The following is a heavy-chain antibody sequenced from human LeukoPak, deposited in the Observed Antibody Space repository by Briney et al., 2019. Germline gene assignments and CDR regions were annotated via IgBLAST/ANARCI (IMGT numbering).Heavy chain of an antibody. J-gene: IGHJ4*02. CDR3: ARGRRWNYHFDY. CDR2: INHSGST. Sequence: PSETLSLTCAAYGGSFSGYYWSWIRQPPGKGLEWIGEINHSGSTNYNPSLKSRVTISVDTSKNQFSLKLSSVTAADTAVYYCARGRRWNYHFDYWGQGTLVTVSS. V-gene: IGHV4-34*01. D-gene: IGHD1-7*01. CDR1: GGSFSGYY.